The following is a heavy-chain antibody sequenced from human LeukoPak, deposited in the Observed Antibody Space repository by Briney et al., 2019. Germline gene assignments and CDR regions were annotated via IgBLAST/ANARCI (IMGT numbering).Heavy chain of an antibody. CDR3: AKDRLYYDFWSGYFESGDY. Sequence: ASVKVSCKASGFTFTSSAMQWVRQARGQRLEWIGWIVVGSGNTNYAQKFQERVTITRDMSTSTAYMELSSLRAEDTAVYYCAKDRLYYDFWSGYFESGDYWGQGTLVTVSS. CDR2: IVVGSGNT. J-gene: IGHJ4*02. V-gene: IGHV1-58*02. CDR1: GFTFTSSA. D-gene: IGHD3-3*01.